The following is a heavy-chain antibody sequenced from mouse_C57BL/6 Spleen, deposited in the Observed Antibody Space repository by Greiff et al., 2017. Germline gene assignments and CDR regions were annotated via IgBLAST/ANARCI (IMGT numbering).Heavy chain of an antibody. D-gene: IGHD1-1*01. V-gene: IGHV1-64*01. J-gene: IGHJ2*01. Sequence: QVQLQQSGAELVKPGASVKLSCKASGYTFTSYWMHWVKQRPGQGLEWIGMIHPNSGSTNYNEKFKSKATLTVDKSSSTAYMQLSSLTSEDSAVYYCAGITTVVATWYFDYWGQGTTLTVSS. CDR3: AGITTVVATWYFDY. CDR1: GYTFTSYW. CDR2: IHPNSGST.